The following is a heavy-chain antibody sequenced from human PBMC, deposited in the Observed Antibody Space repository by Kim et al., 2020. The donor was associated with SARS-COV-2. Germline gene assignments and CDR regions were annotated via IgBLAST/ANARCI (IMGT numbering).Heavy chain of an antibody. CDR2: ET. V-gene: IGHV1-24*01. J-gene: IGHJ4*02. CDR3: ATSFSALFYY. D-gene: IGHD2-2*01. Sequence: ETIYAREFQGRVTMTEDTSTDTAYMELSSLRSEDTAVYYCATSFSALFYYWGQGTLVTVSS.